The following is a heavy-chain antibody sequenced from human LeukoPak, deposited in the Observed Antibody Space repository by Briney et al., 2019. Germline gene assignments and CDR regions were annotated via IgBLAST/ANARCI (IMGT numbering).Heavy chain of an antibody. CDR3: ARGYSSSWVVCGGDCYSYYFDY. CDR1: GGSISGYY. J-gene: IGHJ4*02. V-gene: IGHV4-59*01. D-gene: IGHD2-21*01. Sequence: SETLSLTCTVSGGSISGYYWSWIRQPPGKGLEWIGYIYYSGSTNYNPSLKSRVTISVDTSKNQFSLKLSSVTAADTAVYYCARGYSSSWVVCGGDCYSYYFDYWGQGTLVTVSS. CDR2: IYYSGST.